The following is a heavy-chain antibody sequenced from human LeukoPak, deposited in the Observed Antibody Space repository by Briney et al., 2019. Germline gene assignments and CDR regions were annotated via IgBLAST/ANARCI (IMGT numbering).Heavy chain of an antibody. J-gene: IGHJ4*02. Sequence: PSETLSLTCTVSGGSISSGGYYWSWIRQPPGKGLEWIGYIYYSGSTYYNPSLKSRVTISVDTSKNQFSLKLSSVTAADTAVYYCARDRITMVRGVIIGTAFDYWGQGTLVTVSS. CDR3: ARDRITMVRGVIIGTAFDY. CDR1: GGSISSGGYY. V-gene: IGHV4-31*03. CDR2: IYYSGST. D-gene: IGHD3-10*01.